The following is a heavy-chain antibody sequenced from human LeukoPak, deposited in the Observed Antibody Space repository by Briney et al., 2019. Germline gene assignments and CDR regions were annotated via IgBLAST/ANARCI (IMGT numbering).Heavy chain of an antibody. CDR2: VYYGGST. Sequence: SQTLSLTCTVSGASISSGGYYWSWVRQDPGKGLEWIGYVYYGGSTYYNPSLKSRITISVDTSKNQFSLELSSVTAADTAVYFCARADGGVRGYYFDYWGQGIMVTVSS. V-gene: IGHV4-31*03. CDR1: GASISSGGYY. J-gene: IGHJ4*02. CDR3: ARADGGVRGYYFDY. D-gene: IGHD3-10*01.